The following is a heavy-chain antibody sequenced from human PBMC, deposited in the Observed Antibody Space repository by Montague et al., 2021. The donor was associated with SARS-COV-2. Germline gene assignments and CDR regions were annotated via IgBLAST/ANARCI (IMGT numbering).Heavy chain of an antibody. Sequence: PALVKPTQTLTLTCTFSGFSLITTEECVTWIRQSPGKALEWLALIDGSDYKYYNSSLKTRLTISKDTSEKQVILTMANMDPVDTGTYFCARTLRDTCDSWSQGTLVTVSS. J-gene: IGHJ4*02. CDR2: IDGSDYK. CDR3: ARTLRDTCDS. CDR1: GFSLITTEEC. V-gene: IGHV2-70*01.